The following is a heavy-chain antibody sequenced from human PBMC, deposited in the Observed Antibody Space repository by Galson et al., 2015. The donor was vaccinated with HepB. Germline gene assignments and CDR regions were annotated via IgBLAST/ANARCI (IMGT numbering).Heavy chain of an antibody. Sequence: AISGDSVSSNSAAWNWIRQSPSRGLEWLGRTYYRSKWYNDYAVSVKSRITINPDTSKNQFSLQLNSVTPEDTAVYYCAKDRLPDGRWVIDFWGQGTLVSVSS. V-gene: IGHV6-1*01. D-gene: IGHD1-26*01. CDR3: AKDRLPDGRWVIDF. CDR2: TYYRSKWYN. J-gene: IGHJ4*02. CDR1: GDSVSSNSAA.